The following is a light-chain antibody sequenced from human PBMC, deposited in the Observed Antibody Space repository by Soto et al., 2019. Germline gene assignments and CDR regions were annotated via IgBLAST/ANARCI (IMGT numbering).Light chain of an antibody. Sequence: DIQMTQSPSTLSASVGDRVTITCRASQSINSWLAWYQQKPGKAPRLLIYRASSLEGGGPSRFSVSGSGAEFNLTISSLQPDDFATYYCQHYDSYSGTFGPGTKVDIK. CDR1: QSINSW. CDR2: RAS. CDR3: QHYDSYSGT. J-gene: IGKJ3*01. V-gene: IGKV1-5*03.